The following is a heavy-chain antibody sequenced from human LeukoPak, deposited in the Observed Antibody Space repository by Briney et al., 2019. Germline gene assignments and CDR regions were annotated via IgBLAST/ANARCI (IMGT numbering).Heavy chain of an antibody. CDR3: ARQKAYSSGWSPLWFFDY. J-gene: IGHJ4*02. CDR1: GGSISSSSYY. CDR2: IYYSGST. Sequence: SETLSLTCTVSGGSISSSSYYWGWIRQPPGKGLEWIGSIYYSGSTYYNPSLKSRVTISVDTSKNQFSLKLSSVAAADTAVYYCARQKAYSSGWSPLWFFDYWGQGTLVTVSS. D-gene: IGHD6-19*01. V-gene: IGHV4-39*01.